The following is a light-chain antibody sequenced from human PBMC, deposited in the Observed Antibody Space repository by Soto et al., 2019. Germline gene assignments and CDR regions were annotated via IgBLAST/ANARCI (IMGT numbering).Light chain of an antibody. CDR1: SSNIGNNY. J-gene: IGLJ2*01. Sequence: QAVVTQPPSASGTPGQTVTISCSGSSSNIGNNYVYWYQQVPGTAPKLLIYRNNLRPSGVPARFSGSKSGTSASLAISGLRSEDETDYHCATWDDSLRSVVFGGGTKVTVL. CDR2: RNN. V-gene: IGLV1-47*01. CDR3: ATWDDSLRSVV.